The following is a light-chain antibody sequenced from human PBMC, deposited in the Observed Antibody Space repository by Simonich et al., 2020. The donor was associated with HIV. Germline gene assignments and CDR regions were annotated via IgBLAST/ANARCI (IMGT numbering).Light chain of an antibody. J-gene: IGKJ1*01. CDR3: QQYYSTPQT. CDR2: WAS. Sequence: DIVMTQSPDSLAVSLGERATINCRSSQSVLYSSENKHYLAWYQQKPGQPPKRLIDWASTRQSGVPDRFSASGSGTDFTLTISSLQAEDVAIYSCQQYYSTPQTFGQGTKVEIK. V-gene: IGKV4-1*01. CDR1: QSVLYSSENKHY.